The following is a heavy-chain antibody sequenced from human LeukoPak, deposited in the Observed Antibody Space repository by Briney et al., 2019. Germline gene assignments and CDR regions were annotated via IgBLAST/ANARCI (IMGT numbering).Heavy chain of an antibody. CDR1: GFTFGSYG. V-gene: IGHV3-30*19. CDR2: ISFDGSDK. CDR3: ARRWYFDL. Sequence: GGSLRLSCGASGFTFGSYGMHWVRQAPGKGLEWVAVISFDGSDKYYADSVKGRFTISRDNSKNTLYLQMNSLRAEDTAVYYCARRWYFDLWGRGTLVTVSS. J-gene: IGHJ2*01. D-gene: IGHD5-24*01.